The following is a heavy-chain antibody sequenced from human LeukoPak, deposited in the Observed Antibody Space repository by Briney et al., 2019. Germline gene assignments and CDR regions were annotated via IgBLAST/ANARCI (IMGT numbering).Heavy chain of an antibody. D-gene: IGHD6-13*01. CDR3: ARVAKWYSSGWYVLDY. V-gene: IGHV4-34*01. Sequence: SETLSLTCAVYGGSFSGYYWSWIRQPPGKGLEWIGEINHSGSTNYNPSLKSRVTISVDTSKNQFSLKLSSVTAADTAVYYCARVAKWYSSGWYVLDYWGQGTLVTVSP. CDR1: GGSFSGYY. J-gene: IGHJ4*02. CDR2: INHSGST.